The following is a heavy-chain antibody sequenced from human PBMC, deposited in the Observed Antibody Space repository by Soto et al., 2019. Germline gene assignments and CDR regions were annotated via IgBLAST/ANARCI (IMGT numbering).Heavy chain of an antibody. J-gene: IGHJ6*02. Sequence: QVQLQESGPGLVKPSWTLSLTCAVSGGSISSSKWWSWVRQPPGKGLEWIGQIYHGGSSDYNPSPKGPVTISIDKSKHQVALKLSSVPAADTAVYYCARDRDSSDTGGMDVWGQGNTVTVSS. CDR2: IYHGGSS. CDR1: GGSISSSKW. CDR3: ARDRDSSDTGGMDV. D-gene: IGHD3-22*01. V-gene: IGHV4-4*02.